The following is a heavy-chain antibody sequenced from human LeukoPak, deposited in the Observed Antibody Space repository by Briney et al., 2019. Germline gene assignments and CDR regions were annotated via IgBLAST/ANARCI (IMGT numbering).Heavy chain of an antibody. Sequence: ASVKVSCKASGGTFSSYAISWVRQAPGQGLEWMGRINPNSGGTNYAQKFQGRLTMTRDTSISTAYMELSRLRSDDTAVYYCARDSDTYDYVWGSYRFDYWGQGTLVTVSS. CDR1: GGTFSSYA. J-gene: IGHJ4*02. CDR3: ARDSDTYDYVWGSYRFDY. CDR2: INPNSGGT. V-gene: IGHV1-2*06. D-gene: IGHD3-16*02.